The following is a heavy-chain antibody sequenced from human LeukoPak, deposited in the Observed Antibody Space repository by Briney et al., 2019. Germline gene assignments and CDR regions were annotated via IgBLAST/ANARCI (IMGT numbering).Heavy chain of an antibody. J-gene: IGHJ4*01. CDR3: ARHAPTSSAFDY. CDR2: IGSISSAT. CDR1: GFTFSSYS. D-gene: IGHD6-19*01. V-gene: IGHV3-48*04. Sequence: GGSLRLSCAASGFTFSSYSMIWVRQAPGKGLEWVSYIGSISSATFNADSVEGRFTISRDNAKNSLYLQMNSLRAEDTAVYYCARHAPTSSAFDYWGHGTLVTVSS.